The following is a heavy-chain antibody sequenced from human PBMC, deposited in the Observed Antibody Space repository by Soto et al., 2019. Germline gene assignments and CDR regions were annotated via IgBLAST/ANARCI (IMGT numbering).Heavy chain of an antibody. Sequence: QVQLVESGGGVVQPGRALRLSCAVAGFTFSSYGMHWVRQAPDKGLEWVAVISYDGSNKYYADSVKGRFTISRDNSKNTLYLQMNSLRTEDTGVYYCAKDLVSYSHHEAPLDPMDVCGQGTTVTVSS. CDR1: GFTFSSYG. J-gene: IGHJ6*02. CDR2: ISYDGSNK. V-gene: IGHV3-30*18. CDR3: AKDLVSYSHHEAPLDPMDV. D-gene: IGHD4-4*01.